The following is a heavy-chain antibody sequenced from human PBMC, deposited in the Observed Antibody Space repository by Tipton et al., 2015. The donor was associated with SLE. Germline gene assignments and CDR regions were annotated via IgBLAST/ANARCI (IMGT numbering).Heavy chain of an antibody. D-gene: IGHD3-22*01. CDR2: IYHSGST. J-gene: IGHJ3*02. Sequence: LRLSCAVYGGSFSGYYWGWIRQPPGKGLEWIGEIYHSGSTNYNPSLMSRVTISVDKSKNQFSLKLSSVTAADTAVYYCARDRATYYYDSSGFDIWGQGTMVTVSS. V-gene: IGHV4-34*01. CDR1: GGSFSGYY. CDR3: ARDRATYYYDSSGFDI.